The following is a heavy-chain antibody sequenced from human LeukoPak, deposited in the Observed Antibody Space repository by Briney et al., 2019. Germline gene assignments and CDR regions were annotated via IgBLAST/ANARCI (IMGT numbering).Heavy chain of an antibody. CDR3: ARAVESAATLFDY. Sequence: SETPSLTCAVSGGSISSGGYYWSWIRQHPGKGLEWIGYIYYSGSTYYNPSLKSRVTISVDTSKNQFSLKLSPVTAADTAVYYCARAVESAATLFDYWGQGTLVTVSS. CDR1: GGSISSGGYY. V-gene: IGHV4-31*11. D-gene: IGHD2-15*01. CDR2: IYYSGST. J-gene: IGHJ4*02.